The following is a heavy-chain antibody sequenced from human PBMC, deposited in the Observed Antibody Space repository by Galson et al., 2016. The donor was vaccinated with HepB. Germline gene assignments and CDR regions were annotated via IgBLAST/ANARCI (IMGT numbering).Heavy chain of an antibody. CDR3: ARDRRGDQLLLGAFDI. CDR1: GFSFNTYN. V-gene: IGHV3-21*01. Sequence: SLRLSCAASGFSFNTYNMNWVRQAPGKGPEWVSSISGRSTYKYYADSVKGRFAISRDNAKKSLYLQMNTLTVEDTALYYCARDRRGDQLLLGAFDIWGQGTLVTVSS. D-gene: IGHD2-2*01. J-gene: IGHJ3*02. CDR2: ISGRSTYK.